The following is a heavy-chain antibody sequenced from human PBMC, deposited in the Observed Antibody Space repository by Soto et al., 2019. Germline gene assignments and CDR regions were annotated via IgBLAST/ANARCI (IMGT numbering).Heavy chain of an antibody. CDR2: TYYRYKWYN. Sequence: SQTLSLTCAISGDSVSSNSAAWNWIRQSPSRGLEWLGRTYYRYKWYNDYAASVKSRITINPDTSKNQFSLQLNSVTPEDTAVYYCARDSGPSCSSTSCYTYFAFGMDVWGQGTTVTVSS. CDR3: ARDSGPSCSSTSCYTYFAFGMDV. CDR1: GDSVSSNSAA. D-gene: IGHD2-2*02. J-gene: IGHJ6*02. V-gene: IGHV6-1*01.